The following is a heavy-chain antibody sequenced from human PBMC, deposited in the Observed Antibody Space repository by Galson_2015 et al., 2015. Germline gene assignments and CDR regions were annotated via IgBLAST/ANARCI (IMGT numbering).Heavy chain of an antibody. D-gene: IGHD6-13*01. CDR2: SSGSGGST. Sequence: SLRVSCAASGSTFSNYVMHWVRQAPGKGLEWVSASSGSGGSTYYEDSVKGRFAISTDNSKNTLNLQMNSLRAEDTAVYYCAKAADRSGTLIDYWGQGTLVTVSS. CDR3: AKAADRSGTLIDY. J-gene: IGHJ4*02. CDR1: GSTFSNYV. V-gene: IGHV3-23*01.